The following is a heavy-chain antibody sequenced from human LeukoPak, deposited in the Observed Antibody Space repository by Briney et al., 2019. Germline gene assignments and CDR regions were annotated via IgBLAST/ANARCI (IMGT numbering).Heavy chain of an antibody. CDR3: ARSMTGANFDY. V-gene: IGHV3-74*01. J-gene: IGHJ4*02. Sequence: PGGSLRLSCAASGFTFSTFWMHWVRQAPGKGLVWVARIGRDGSDTNYADSVKGRFIISRDNAKNTLYLQMSSLRAEDTAVYFCARSMTGANFDYWGQGTLVPVSS. CDR1: GFTFSTFW. D-gene: IGHD1-20*01. CDR2: IGRDGSDT.